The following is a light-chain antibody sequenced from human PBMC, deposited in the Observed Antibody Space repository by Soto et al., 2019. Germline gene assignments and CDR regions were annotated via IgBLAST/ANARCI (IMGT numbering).Light chain of an antibody. J-gene: IGKJ1*01. V-gene: IGKV1-5*01. Sequence: DIQLTQSPPTLSASVGDRVTITCRASQSIRYYLAWYQQMPGKAPKLLIYGASSLQSGVPSGFSGSGSGTEFTLTISSLQPDDFATYFCQHHNSYSQTFGQGTKVDIK. CDR2: GAS. CDR3: QHHNSYSQT. CDR1: QSIRYY.